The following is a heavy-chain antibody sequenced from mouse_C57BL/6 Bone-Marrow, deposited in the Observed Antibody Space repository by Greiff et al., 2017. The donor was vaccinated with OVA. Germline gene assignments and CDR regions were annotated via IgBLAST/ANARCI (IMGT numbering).Heavy chain of an antibody. V-gene: IGHV1-18*01. CDR3: ARAGDYDGEGWYFDV. CDR1: GYTFTDYN. J-gene: IGHJ1*03. CDR2: INPNNGGT. Sequence: VQLQQSGPELVKPGASVKIPCKASGYTFTDYNMDWVKQSHGKSLEWIGDINPNNGGTIYNQKFKGKATLTVDTSSSTAYMELRSLTSEDTAVYYCARAGDYDGEGWYFDVWGTGTTVTVSS. D-gene: IGHD2-4*01.